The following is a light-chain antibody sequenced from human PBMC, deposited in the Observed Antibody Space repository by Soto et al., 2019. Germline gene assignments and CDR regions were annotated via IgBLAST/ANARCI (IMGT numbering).Light chain of an antibody. Sequence: VLTQTPLSSPVTLGQPASISCKSSQSLVHSDGNTYLSWLQQRPGQPPRLLIYQVSKRFSGVPDRCSVSGAGTDFTLKISRVEAEDVGVYSCIQFSHFPRTFGHGTKVEI. CDR3: IQFSHFPRT. J-gene: IGKJ1*01. CDR1: QSLVHSDGNTY. CDR2: QVS. V-gene: IGKV2-24*01.